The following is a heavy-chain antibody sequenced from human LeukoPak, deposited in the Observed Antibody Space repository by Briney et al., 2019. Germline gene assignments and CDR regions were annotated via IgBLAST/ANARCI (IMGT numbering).Heavy chain of an antibody. CDR1: GGSITNYY. V-gene: IGHV4-59*08. CDR3: TRRGRNNWGEGNDY. Sequence: PSETLSLTCTVSGGSITNYYWSWIRQSPGKGLEWIGSIYHSGSTNSNPSLKSRVTMSVDTSKNQFSLKLSSVTAADTAVYYCTRRGRNNWGEGNDYWGQGTLVTVSS. CDR2: IYHSGST. J-gene: IGHJ4*02. D-gene: IGHD1-1*01.